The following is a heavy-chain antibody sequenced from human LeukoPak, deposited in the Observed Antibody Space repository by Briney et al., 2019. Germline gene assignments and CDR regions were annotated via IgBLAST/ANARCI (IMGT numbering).Heavy chain of an antibody. J-gene: IGHJ1*01. V-gene: IGHV3-23*01. CDR2: ISDSGTHI. CDR3: TSWGDTTAEYFQR. CDR1: GFTFSSYA. Sequence: GGSLRLSCAASGFTFSSYAMSWVRQAPGEGLEWVSSISDSGTHIYYADSVKGRFTISRDSSKNTVYLQMNSLRVEDTAVYYCTSWGDTTAEYFQRWGQGTLVTVSS. D-gene: IGHD2-21*02.